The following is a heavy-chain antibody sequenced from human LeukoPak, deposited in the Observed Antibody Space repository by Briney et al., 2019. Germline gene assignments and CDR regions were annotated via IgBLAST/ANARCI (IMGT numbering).Heavy chain of an antibody. Sequence: GGSLRLSCAASGFTFSDYYMTWIRQAPGKGLEWVSYISSSSSSTSYTNYADSVKGRFTISRDNAKNSLYLQMNSLRAEDTAVYYCARGRSVGATRSFDYWGQGTLVTVSS. V-gene: IGHV3-11*05. CDR1: GFTFSDYY. D-gene: IGHD1-26*01. J-gene: IGHJ4*02. CDR2: ISSSSSSTSYT. CDR3: ARGRSVGATRSFDY.